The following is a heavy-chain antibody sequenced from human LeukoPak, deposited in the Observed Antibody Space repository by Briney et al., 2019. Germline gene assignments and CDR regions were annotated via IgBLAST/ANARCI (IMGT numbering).Heavy chain of an antibody. CDR1: GFSLSTCGVR. CDR2: IYWDDDK. V-gene: IGHV2-5*02. CDR3: AHSLSYDSSGSPRS. J-gene: IGHJ4*02. D-gene: IGHD3-22*01. Sequence: SGPTLVKPTQTLTLTCTFSGFSLSTCGVRVGSIRPPPGKALEWLALIYWDDDKRYSPSLKSRLTITKDTSKNQVVLTMTNMDPVDTATYYCAHSLSYDSSGSPRSWGQGTLVTVSS.